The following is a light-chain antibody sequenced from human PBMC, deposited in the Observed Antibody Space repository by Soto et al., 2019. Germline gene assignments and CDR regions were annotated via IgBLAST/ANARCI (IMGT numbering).Light chain of an antibody. CDR3: QEYGSSRT. CDR1: QSVRSN. J-gene: IGKJ1*01. CDR2: GAS. Sequence: EIVMTQSPATLSVSQGERATLSCRASQSVRSNLAWYQQKAGQAPRLLIYGASTRATGIPARFSGFGSGTDFTLTISRLEPEDFAVYYCQEYGSSRTFGQGTKVDIK. V-gene: IGKV3-15*01.